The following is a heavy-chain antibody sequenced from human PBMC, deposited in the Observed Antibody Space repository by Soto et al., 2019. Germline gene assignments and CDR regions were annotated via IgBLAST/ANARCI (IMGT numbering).Heavy chain of an antibody. Sequence: SETLSLTCDVSGYSISSGYYWGWIRQPPGEGLEWIGSVHHSGGTYYNPSLRSRVTISVDMSKNQVSLKLSSVTAADTAVYYCARESTYDFWSGYYRHNWFDPWGQGTPVTVS. V-gene: IGHV4-38-2*02. CDR3: ARESTYDFWSGYYRHNWFDP. CDR2: VHHSGGT. CDR1: GYSISSGYY. J-gene: IGHJ5*02. D-gene: IGHD3-3*01.